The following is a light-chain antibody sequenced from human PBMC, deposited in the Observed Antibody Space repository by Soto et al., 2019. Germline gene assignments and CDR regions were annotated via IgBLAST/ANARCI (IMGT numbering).Light chain of an antibody. CDR1: NIGSKS. V-gene: IGLV3-21*04. CDR3: QAWDSSSDHPVV. J-gene: IGLJ2*01. Sequence: SYELTQPPSVSVAPGKTARITCGGNNIGSKSVHWYQQKPGQAPVLVIYYDSDRPSGIPERFSGSNSGNTATLTISRVEAGDEADHYCQAWDSSSDHPVVFGGGTKLTVL. CDR2: YDS.